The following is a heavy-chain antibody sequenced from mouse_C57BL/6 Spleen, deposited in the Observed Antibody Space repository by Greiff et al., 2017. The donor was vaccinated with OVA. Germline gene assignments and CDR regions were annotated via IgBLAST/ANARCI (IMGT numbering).Heavy chain of an antibody. Sequence: QVQLQQPGAELVKPGASVKLSCKASGYTFTSYWMQWVKQRPGQGLEWIGEIDPSDSYTNYNQKFKGKATLTVDTSSSTAYMQLSSLTSEDSAVYYCARSHLYSAMDYWGQGTSVTVSS. V-gene: IGHV1-50*01. J-gene: IGHJ4*01. CDR3: ARSHLYSAMDY. CDR2: IDPSDSYT. CDR1: GYTFTSYW. D-gene: IGHD2-1*01.